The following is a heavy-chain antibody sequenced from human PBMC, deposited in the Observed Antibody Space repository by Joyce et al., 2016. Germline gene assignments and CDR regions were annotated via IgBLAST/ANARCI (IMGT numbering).Heavy chain of an antibody. CDR3: ARIEGLLPTPNI. Sequence: QVQLQQWGAGLLKPSETLSLTCAGYGESFRDYYWVWIRQPPGKGLGWLGEIHQRGSSNDNPSLKSRIIMSMDTSKNHFSLKLSSVTAADTAVYYCARIEGLLPTPNIWGQGTLVTVSS. J-gene: IGHJ4*02. V-gene: IGHV4-34*01. D-gene: IGHD3-22*01. CDR2: IHQRGSS. CDR1: GESFRDYY.